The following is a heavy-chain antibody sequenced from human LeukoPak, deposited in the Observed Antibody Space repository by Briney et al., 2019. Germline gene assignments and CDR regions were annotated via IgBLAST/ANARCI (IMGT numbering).Heavy chain of an antibody. D-gene: IGHD5-12*01. CDR3: AREVGSGYDWTHYFDY. V-gene: IGHV4-59*01. J-gene: IGHJ4*02. CDR2: IHYSGST. CDR1: GGSISNYY. Sequence: SETLSLTCTVSGGSISNYYWSWIRQPPGKGLEWIGYIHYSGSTNYNPSLKSRVTISLDTSKNQFSLKLSSVTAADTAVYYCAREVGSGYDWTHYFDYWGQGTLVTVSS.